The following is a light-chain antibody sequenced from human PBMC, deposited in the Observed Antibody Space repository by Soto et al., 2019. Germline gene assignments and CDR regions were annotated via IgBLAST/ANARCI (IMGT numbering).Light chain of an antibody. CDR3: SSYAGSGNAV. J-gene: IGLJ2*01. CDR2: EVS. CDR1: SSDVGGYNY. V-gene: IGLV2-8*01. Sequence: QSALTQPPSASGSPGQSVTISCTGTSSDVGGYNYVSWYQQHPGKAPKLMIYEVSKRPSGVPDRFSGSKSGNTASLTVSVLQAEDEADYHCSSYAGSGNAVFGGGTKLTVL.